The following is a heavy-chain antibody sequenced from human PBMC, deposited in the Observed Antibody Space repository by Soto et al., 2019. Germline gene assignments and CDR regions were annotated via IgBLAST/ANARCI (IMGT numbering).Heavy chain of an antibody. Sequence: XETLSLTCAVHGGSFSGYYWSWIRQPPGKGLEWIGEINHSGSTNYNPSLKSRVTISVDTSKNQFSLKLSSVTAADTAVYYCASLGYCSSTSCYGMDVWGQGTTVTVSS. J-gene: IGHJ6*02. V-gene: IGHV4-34*01. D-gene: IGHD2-2*01. CDR2: INHSGST. CDR3: ASLGYCSSTSCYGMDV. CDR1: GGSFSGYY.